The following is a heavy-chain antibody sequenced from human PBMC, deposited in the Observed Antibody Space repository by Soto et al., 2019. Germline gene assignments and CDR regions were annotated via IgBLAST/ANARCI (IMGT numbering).Heavy chain of an antibody. CDR1: GYTFTGYY. V-gene: IGHV1-2*02. CDR3: ARDRAYSSSYWFDP. J-gene: IGHJ5*02. D-gene: IGHD6-13*01. Sequence: GASVKVSCKASGYTFTGYYMHWVRQAPGQGLEWMGWINPNSGGTNYAQKFQGTVTMTRDTSISTAYMELSRLRSDDTAVYYCARDRAYSSSYWFDPWGQGTLVTVSS. CDR2: INPNSGGT.